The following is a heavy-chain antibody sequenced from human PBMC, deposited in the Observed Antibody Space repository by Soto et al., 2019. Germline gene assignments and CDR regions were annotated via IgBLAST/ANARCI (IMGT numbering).Heavy chain of an antibody. V-gene: IGHV1-2*02. CDR1: GDTFTANF. CDR2: INPKSGGT. Sequence: ASVKVSCKASGDTFTANFLHWVRQAPGQQFEWMGWINPKSGGTKYPQNFQGRVTMTRDTSLSTVYMTLSGLTSDDTAVYYCVRSDNGGWYMFDYWGQGIPVTVSS. J-gene: IGHJ4*02. D-gene: IGHD6-19*01. CDR3: VRSDNGGWYMFDY.